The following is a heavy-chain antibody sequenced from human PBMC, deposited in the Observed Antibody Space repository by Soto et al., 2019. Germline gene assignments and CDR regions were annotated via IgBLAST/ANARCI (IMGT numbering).Heavy chain of an antibody. CDR3: APAGCTPTTFPVFDD. D-gene: IGHD2-8*01. CDR1: GFTFSAYS. Sequence: ESGGGLVKPGGSLRLSCAASGFTFSAYSINWVRHAPGKGLEWVSVISSSSNYIYYADSVKGRFTISRDNAQSSLYLQMNRRLAQDTAGYYCAPAGCTPTTFPVFDDLGQGTLVTVSS. CDR2: ISSSSNYI. J-gene: IGHJ4*02. V-gene: IGHV3-21*01.